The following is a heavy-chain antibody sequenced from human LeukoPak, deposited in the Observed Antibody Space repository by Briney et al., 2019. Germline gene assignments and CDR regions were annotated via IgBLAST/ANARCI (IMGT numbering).Heavy chain of an antibody. V-gene: IGHV4-38-2*02. CDR3: ARAYHSSWYLNWFDP. D-gene: IGHD6-13*01. Sequence: PPETLSLTCTVSGYSISSGYYWGWIRQPPGKGLEWIGSIYHSGSTYYNPSLKSRVTISLDTSKNQLSLKLSSVTAADTAIYYCARAYHSSWYLNWFDPWGQGTLVTVSS. J-gene: IGHJ5*02. CDR2: IYHSGST. CDR1: GYSISSGYY.